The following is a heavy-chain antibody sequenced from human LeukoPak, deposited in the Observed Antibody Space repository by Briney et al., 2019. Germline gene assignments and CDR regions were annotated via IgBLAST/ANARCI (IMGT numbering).Heavy chain of an antibody. V-gene: IGHV3-21*04. CDR3: AKASSCSSAACYAFDI. CDR2: ISSSSSYI. D-gene: IGHD2-15*01. Sequence: GGSLRLSCAASGFTFSSYSMNWVRQAPGKGLEWVSSISSSSSYIYYADSVKGRFTISRDNAKNSLYLQMNSLRAEDTAIYYCAKASSCSSAACYAFDIWGQGTMVTVSS. CDR1: GFTFSSYS. J-gene: IGHJ3*02.